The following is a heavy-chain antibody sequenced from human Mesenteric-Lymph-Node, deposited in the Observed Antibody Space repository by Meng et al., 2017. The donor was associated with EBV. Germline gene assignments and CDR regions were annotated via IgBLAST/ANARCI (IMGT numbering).Heavy chain of an antibody. CDR2: TYYKSKWYN. J-gene: IGHJ4*02. D-gene: IGHD6-25*01. CDR3: ARDPAAFDF. CDR1: GDSVSTNSAA. V-gene: IGHV6-1*01. Sequence: QVQLQQSGPGLVKPSPTLPLTCAISGDSVSTNSAAWNWIRQSPSGGLEWLGRTYYKSKWYNDYAESVKSRITINPDTSKNQFSLQLNSVTPEDTAVYYCARDPAAFDFWGQGILVTVSS.